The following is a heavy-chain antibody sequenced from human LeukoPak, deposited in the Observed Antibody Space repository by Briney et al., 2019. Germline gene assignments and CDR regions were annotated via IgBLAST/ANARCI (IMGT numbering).Heavy chain of an antibody. Sequence: ASVKVSCKASGYTFTGYYMHWVRQAPGQGLEWMGWISTYNGNTKYAQNLQGRVTMTTDTSTSAAYMELRSLRSDDTAVYYCARVYIPGTGPTYYYGMDVWGQGTTVTVSS. CDR3: ARVYIPGTGPTYYYGMDV. J-gene: IGHJ6*02. D-gene: IGHD1-7*01. V-gene: IGHV1-18*01. CDR2: ISTYNGNT. CDR1: GYTFTGYY.